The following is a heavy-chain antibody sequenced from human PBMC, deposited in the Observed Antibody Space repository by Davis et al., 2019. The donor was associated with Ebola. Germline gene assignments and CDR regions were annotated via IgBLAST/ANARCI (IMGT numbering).Heavy chain of an antibody. CDR2: VYYIGTT. CDR1: GGSMNSGGYY. V-gene: IGHV4-39*07. CDR3: ARNISGFGYFDY. D-gene: IGHD5-12*01. J-gene: IGHJ4*02. Sequence: PGGSLRLSCTVAGGSMNSGGYYWNWIRQPPGKGLEWIGTVYYIGTTYYNPSLKSRLIMSVDTSKNQFSLELTSVSAADTAIYYCARNISGFGYFDYWGPGTLIAVSS.